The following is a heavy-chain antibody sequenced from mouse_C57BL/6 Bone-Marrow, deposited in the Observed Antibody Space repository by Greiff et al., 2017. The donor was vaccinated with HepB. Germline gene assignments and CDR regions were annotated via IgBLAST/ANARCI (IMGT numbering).Heavy chain of an antibody. CDR2: IDPENGDT. CDR1: GFNFKDDY. Sequence: EVQLQQSGAELVRPGASVKLSCTASGFNFKDDYMHWVKQRPEQGLEWIGWIDPENGDTEYASKFQGKATITADTSSNTAYLQLSSLTSEDTAVYYYTSYGYAPDGFAYWGQGTLVTVSA. D-gene: IGHD2-2*01. J-gene: IGHJ3*01. V-gene: IGHV14-4*01. CDR3: TSYGYAPDGFAY.